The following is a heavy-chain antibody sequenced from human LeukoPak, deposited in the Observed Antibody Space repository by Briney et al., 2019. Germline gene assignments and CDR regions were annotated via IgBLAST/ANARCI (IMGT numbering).Heavy chain of an antibody. CDR1: GFTVSSNY. V-gene: IGHV3-64D*06. Sequence: PGGSLRLSCAASGFTVSSNYMHWVRQSPGKGPEYVSAISTTGGSTYYADSVKGRFTISRDNSKNTLYLQMSSLTAEDTAVYYCVKGWIQAVGNFCWGQGTLVTVSS. J-gene: IGHJ4*02. CDR3: VKGWIQAVGNFC. CDR2: ISTTGGST. D-gene: IGHD5-18*01.